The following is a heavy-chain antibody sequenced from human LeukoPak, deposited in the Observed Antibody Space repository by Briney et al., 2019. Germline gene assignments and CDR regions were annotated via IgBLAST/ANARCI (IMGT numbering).Heavy chain of an antibody. J-gene: IGHJ3*01. CDR1: GFTFSGFW. D-gene: IGHD6-6*01. Sequence: GGSLRLSCAVSGFTFSGFWMSWSRQAPGKGLEWVASINSDGSEGYYADVVKGRLTISRDNAKNSLYLQINSLRAEDTAVYYCARSSYSSSSSVWGQGTMVTVSS. CDR3: ARSSYSSSSSV. V-gene: IGHV3-7*03. CDR2: INSDGSEG.